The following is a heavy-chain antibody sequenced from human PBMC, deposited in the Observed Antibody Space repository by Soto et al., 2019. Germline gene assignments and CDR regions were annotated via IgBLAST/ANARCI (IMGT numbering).Heavy chain of an antibody. J-gene: IGHJ4*02. CDR3: ASSSPFHY. CDR2: IYYSGNT. CDR1: SASLSSSTYY. Sequence: SETLSLTCSVSSASLSSSTYYWSWIRQPPGRGPEWIGSIYYSGNTYYKPSLKSRVSISIDTSRNQFSLKLTSVTAVDTGVYYCASSSPFHYWGPGILVTVSS. D-gene: IGHD6-6*01. V-gene: IGHV4-39*01.